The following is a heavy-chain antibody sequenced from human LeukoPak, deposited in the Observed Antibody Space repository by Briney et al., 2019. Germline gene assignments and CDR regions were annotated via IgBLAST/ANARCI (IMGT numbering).Heavy chain of an antibody. V-gene: IGHV3-33*01. CDR3: ARFEGSQNRDY. CDR1: AFSFSSYG. CDR2: AWDLGSNT. J-gene: IGHJ4*02. Sequence: GRSLRLSCAASAFSFSSYGMHWVRQAPGKGLECVAVAWDLGSNTYYADSVKGRFTISRDNYKTTMYLQMKILRAEDTAVYYCARFEGSQNRDYWGQGTVITVSS. D-gene: IGHD3-10*01.